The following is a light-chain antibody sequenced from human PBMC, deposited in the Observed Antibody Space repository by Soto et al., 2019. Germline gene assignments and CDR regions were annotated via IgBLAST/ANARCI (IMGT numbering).Light chain of an antibody. J-gene: IGLJ2*01. CDR1: SSDVGGYNY. Sequence: QSALTQPPSASGSPGQSVTISCTGTSSDVGGYNYVSWYQQHPGKAPKLMIYDVSKRPSGVPDRFSGSKSGNTASLTVSGLQAEDEADYYCCSYAGSNYVVFGGGTQLTVL. V-gene: IGLV2-8*01. CDR3: CSYAGSNYVV. CDR2: DVS.